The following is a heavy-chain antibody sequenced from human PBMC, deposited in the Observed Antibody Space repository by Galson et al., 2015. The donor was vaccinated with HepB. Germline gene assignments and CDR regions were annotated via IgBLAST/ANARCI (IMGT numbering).Heavy chain of an antibody. V-gene: IGHV1-46*01. CDR3: ARDRDYRFDY. Sequence: SVKVSCKASGYTLTNYHFHWVRQAPGQGPEWMGKIFAYGGNTKYAQKYQGRITLTRDTSTSTAYLDLRSLRSDDTATYYCARDRDYRFDYWGQGTLVTVSS. CDR1: GYTLTNYH. CDR2: IFAYGGNT. D-gene: IGHD3-16*02. J-gene: IGHJ4*02.